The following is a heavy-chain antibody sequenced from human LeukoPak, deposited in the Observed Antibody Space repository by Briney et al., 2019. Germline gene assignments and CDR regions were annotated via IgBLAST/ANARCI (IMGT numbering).Heavy chain of an antibody. J-gene: IGHJ4*02. V-gene: IGHV4-34*01. CDR1: GGSFSGYY. CDR2: INHSGSI. CDR3: ARGPNSADDY. Sequence: PSETLSLTCAVYGGSFSGYYWSWIRQPPGKGLEWIGEINHSGSINYNPSLKSRVTISADTSKNQFSLKLSSVTAADTAVYYCARGPNSADDYWGQGTLVIVSS. D-gene: IGHD5-24*01.